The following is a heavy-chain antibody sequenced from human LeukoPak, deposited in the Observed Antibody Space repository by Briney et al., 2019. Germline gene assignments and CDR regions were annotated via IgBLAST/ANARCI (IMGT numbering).Heavy chain of an antibody. CDR3: ARSPHDFLRYYYCMDV. J-gene: IGHJ6*03. CDR2: ISSSGSTI. Sequence: GGSLRLSWAASGFTFSSYEMNWVRQAPGKGLEWVSYISSSGSTIYYADSVKGRFTISRDNAKNSLYLQMNSLRAEDTAVYYCARSPHDFLRYYYCMDVWGKGTTVTISS. CDR1: GFTFSSYE. D-gene: IGHD3-3*01. V-gene: IGHV3-48*03.